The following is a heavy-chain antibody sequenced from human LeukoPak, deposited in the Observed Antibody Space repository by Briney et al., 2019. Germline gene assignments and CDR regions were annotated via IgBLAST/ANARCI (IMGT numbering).Heavy chain of an antibody. V-gene: IGHV4-59*01. CDR1: GGSISSCY. J-gene: IGHJ4*02. Sequence: SETLSLTCTVSGGSISSCYWSWIRQPPGKGLEWIGSIYYSGSTYYNPSLKSRVTISVDTSKKQFSLKLSSVTAVDTAVYHCARGPSLFDYWGQGTLVTVSS. CDR3: ARGPSLFDY. CDR2: IYYSGST.